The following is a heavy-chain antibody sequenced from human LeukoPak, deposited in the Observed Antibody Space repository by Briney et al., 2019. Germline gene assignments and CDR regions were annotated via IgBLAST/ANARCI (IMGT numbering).Heavy chain of an antibody. J-gene: IGHJ4*02. Sequence: GGSLRLSCAASGFTFTSYTMHWVRQAPGKGLEWVAVISYDGSNKYYADSVKGRFTISRDNSKNTLYLQMNSLRAEDMAVYYCARRPDSGSYYVDYWGQGTLVTVSS. V-gene: IGHV3-30*04. CDR2: ISYDGSNK. D-gene: IGHD1-26*01. CDR1: GFTFTSYT. CDR3: ARRPDSGSYYVDY.